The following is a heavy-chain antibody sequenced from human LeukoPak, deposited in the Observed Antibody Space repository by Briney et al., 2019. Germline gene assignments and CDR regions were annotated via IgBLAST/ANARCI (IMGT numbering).Heavy chain of an antibody. D-gene: IGHD1-26*01. CDR3: AGNSGSYYGLDY. CDR2: IYYSGST. V-gene: IGHV4-39*01. J-gene: IGHJ4*02. Sequence: SETLSLTCTVSGGSISSSSYYWGWIRQPPGKGLEWIGSIYYSGSTYYNPSLKSRVTISVDTSKNQFSLKLSSVTAADTAVHYCAGNSGSYYGLDYWGQGTLVTVSS. CDR1: GGSISSSSYY.